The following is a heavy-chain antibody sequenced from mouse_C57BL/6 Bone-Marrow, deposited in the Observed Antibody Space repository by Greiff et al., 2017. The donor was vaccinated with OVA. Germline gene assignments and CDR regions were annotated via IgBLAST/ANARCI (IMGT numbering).Heavy chain of an antibody. CDR1: GYTFTDYY. V-gene: IGHV1-76*01. CDR2: IYPGSGNT. J-gene: IGHJ4*01. D-gene: IGHD1-1*02. CDR3: ARCGKPYAMDY. Sequence: QVHVKQSGAELVRPGASVKLSCKASGYTFTDYYINWVKQRPGQGLEWIARIYPGSGNTYYNEKFKGKATLTAEKSSSTAYMQLSSLTSEDSAVYFCARCGKPYAMDYWGQGTSVTVSS.